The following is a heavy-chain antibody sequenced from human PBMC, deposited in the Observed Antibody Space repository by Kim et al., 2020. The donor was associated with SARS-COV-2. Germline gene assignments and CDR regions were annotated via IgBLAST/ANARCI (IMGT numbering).Heavy chain of an antibody. CDR3: ARDFTVAGTPPSVHYYGMVV. J-gene: IGHJ6*02. Sequence: RFTISRDNAKNSLYLQMNSLRAEDTAVYYCARDFTVAGTPPSVHYYGMVVWGQGTTVTVSS. V-gene: IGHV3-11*06. D-gene: IGHD6-19*01.